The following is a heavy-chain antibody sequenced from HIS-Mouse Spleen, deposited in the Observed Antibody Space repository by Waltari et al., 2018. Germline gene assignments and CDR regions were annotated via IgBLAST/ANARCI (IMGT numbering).Heavy chain of an antibody. CDR1: GFSLSTSGMS. Sequence: QVTLRESGPALVKPTQTLTLTCTFSGFSLSTSGMSVSWIRHPPGKALEWLARIDWDDDKYYSTSLKTRLTISKDTSKNQVVLTMTNMDPVDTATYYCARGSTYYYDSSGYYFDYWGQGTLVTVSS. CDR3: ARGSTYYYDSSGYYFDY. D-gene: IGHD3-22*01. V-gene: IGHV2-70*15. J-gene: IGHJ4*02. CDR2: IDWDDDK.